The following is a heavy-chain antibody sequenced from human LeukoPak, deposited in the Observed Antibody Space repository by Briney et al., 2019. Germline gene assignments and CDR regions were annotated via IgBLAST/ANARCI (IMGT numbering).Heavy chain of an antibody. CDR1: GGSISSGSYY. D-gene: IGHD1-26*01. CDR2: IYTSGST. V-gene: IGHV4-61*02. J-gene: IGHJ5*02. CDR3: ARHEYSGSYYGLSWFDP. Sequence: SETLSLTCTVSGGSISSGSYYWSWIRQPAGKGLVWIGRIYTSGSTNYNPSLKSRVTISVDTSKNQLSLKLSSLTAADTAVYYCARHEYSGSYYGLSWFDPWGQGTLVTVSS.